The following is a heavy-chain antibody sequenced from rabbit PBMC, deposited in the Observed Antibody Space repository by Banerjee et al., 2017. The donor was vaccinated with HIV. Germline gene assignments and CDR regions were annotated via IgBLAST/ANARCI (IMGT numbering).Heavy chain of an antibody. CDR1: GFSFSSSYW. J-gene: IGHJ6*01. CDR3: ARDWDL. CDR2: IYTGSIGST. V-gene: IGHV1S45*01. Sequence: QEQLEESGGDLVKPEGSLTLTCTASGFSFSSSYWICWVRQAPGKGLEWIGCIYTGSIGSTYYASWAKGRFTISKTSSTTVTLQMTSLTAADTATYFCARDWDLWGQGTLVTVS.